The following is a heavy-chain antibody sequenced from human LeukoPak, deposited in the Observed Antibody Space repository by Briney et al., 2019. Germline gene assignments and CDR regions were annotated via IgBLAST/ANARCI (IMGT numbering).Heavy chain of an antibody. J-gene: IGHJ4*02. D-gene: IGHD3-22*01. V-gene: IGHV3-23*01. CDR3: ARYHYDSSGYPLFRFDY. CDR1: GFTFSSYA. CDR2: ISGSGGST. Sequence: GGSLRLSCAASGFTFSSYAMSWVRQAPGKGLEWVSAISGSGGSTYYADSVKGRFTISRDNSKNTLYLQMNSLRAEDTAVYYCARYHYDSSGYPLFRFDYWGQGTLVTVSS.